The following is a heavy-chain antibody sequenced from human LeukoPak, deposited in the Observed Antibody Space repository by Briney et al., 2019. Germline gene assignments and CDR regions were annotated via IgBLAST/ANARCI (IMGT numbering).Heavy chain of an antibody. Sequence: GGSLRLSCEAYGFTFNDYGMSWVRQAPGKGLEWVSGISNSGGSTPYADSVKGRFTISRDNSKNTLYLQMNSLRAEDTAVYYCAKPARTDYADYWGQGTLVTVSS. CDR3: AKPARTDYADY. CDR1: GFTFNDYG. CDR2: ISNSGGST. D-gene: IGHD1-14*01. V-gene: IGHV3-23*01. J-gene: IGHJ4*02.